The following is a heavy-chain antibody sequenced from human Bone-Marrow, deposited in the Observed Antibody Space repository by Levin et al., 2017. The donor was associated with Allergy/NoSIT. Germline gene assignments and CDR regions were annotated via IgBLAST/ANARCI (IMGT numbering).Heavy chain of an antibody. CDR2: ISYTEST. CDR1: RGSISNYY. CDR3: ARGEYSTSEIDF. D-gene: IGHD6-6*01. J-gene: IGHJ4*02. Sequence: SETLSLTCTVSRGSISNYYWNWIRQPPGKGLEWIGYISYTESTNYSPALKSRVTISVDTSENQFSLRLTSVTAADTAVYYCARGEYSTSEIDFWGQGILITVSS. V-gene: IGHV4-59*01.